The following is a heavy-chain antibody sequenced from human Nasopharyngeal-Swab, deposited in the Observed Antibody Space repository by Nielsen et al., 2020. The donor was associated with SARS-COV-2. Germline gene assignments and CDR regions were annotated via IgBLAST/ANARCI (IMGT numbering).Heavy chain of an antibody. CDR2: MYYSGRT. CDR1: GGSISGDGHS. J-gene: IGHJ4*02. CDR3: ASSLGSYYDSSGYYVGPLDF. Sequence: SETLSLTCAVSGGSISGDGHSWNWVRQPPGKGLEWIGYMYYSGRTDYNPSLKSRVTISVDRSKNLFSLKLTSVTAADTAVYYCASSLGSYYDSSGYYVGPLDFWGQGTLVTVSS. D-gene: IGHD3-22*01. V-gene: IGHV4-30-2*01.